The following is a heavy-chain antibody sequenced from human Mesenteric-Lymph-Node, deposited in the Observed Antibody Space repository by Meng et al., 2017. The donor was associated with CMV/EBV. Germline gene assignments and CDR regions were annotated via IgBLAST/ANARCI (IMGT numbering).Heavy chain of an antibody. D-gene: IGHD3-9*01. Sequence: SLKISCEATGFSFSDSYMMWIRQAPGKGLEWVSGISWNGDNMAYADSVRGRFTISRDNAKNSLYLQMNSLRAEDTAFYYCARDGRSNDIYYYYGLDVWGQGTTVTVSS. CDR3: ARDGRSNDIYYYYGLDV. CDR1: GFSFSDSY. J-gene: IGHJ6*02. CDR2: ISWNGDNM. V-gene: IGHV3-9*01.